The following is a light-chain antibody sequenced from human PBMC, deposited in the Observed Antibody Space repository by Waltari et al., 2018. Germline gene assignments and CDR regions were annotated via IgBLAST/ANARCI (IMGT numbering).Light chain of an antibody. CDR1: QSVGSSS. CDR2: RAS. Sequence: EIVLTQSPGTASLYPGERVTLSCRASQSVGSSSLAWYQQKPGQAPSLVIYRASRRATGIPDRFSASGSGTDFSLTISRLGPEDFAVYYCQQHGTLPATFGQGTKVEIK. CDR3: QQHGTLPAT. V-gene: IGKV3-20*01. J-gene: IGKJ1*01.